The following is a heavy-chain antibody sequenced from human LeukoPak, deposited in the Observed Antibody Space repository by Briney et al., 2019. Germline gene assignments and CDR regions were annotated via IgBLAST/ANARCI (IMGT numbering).Heavy chain of an antibody. CDR2: ISGSGGST. D-gene: IGHD5-18*01. Sequence: GGSLRLSCAASGFTFSSYAMSWVRQAPGKGLEWVSAISGSGGSTYYADSVKARFTISRDNSKNTLYLQMNSLRAEDTAVYYCAKGGYSYGALYYYYGMDVWGQGTTVTVSS. CDR3: AKGGYSYGALYYYYGMDV. J-gene: IGHJ6*02. CDR1: GFTFSSYA. V-gene: IGHV3-23*01.